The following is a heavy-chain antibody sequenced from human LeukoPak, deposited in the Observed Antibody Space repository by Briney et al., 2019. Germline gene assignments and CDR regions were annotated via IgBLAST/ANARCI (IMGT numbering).Heavy chain of an antibody. V-gene: IGHV4-59*01. J-gene: IGHJ6*02. Sequence: PSETLSLTCTVSGGSPSSYYWSWIRQPPGKGLEWIGYIYYSGSTNYNPSLKSRVTISVDTSKNQFSLKLSSVTAADTAVYYCARSPRVIKHYGSGSYPLGMDVWGQGTTVTVSS. D-gene: IGHD3-10*01. CDR3: ARSPRVIKHYGSGSYPLGMDV. CDR1: GGSPSSYY. CDR2: IYYSGST.